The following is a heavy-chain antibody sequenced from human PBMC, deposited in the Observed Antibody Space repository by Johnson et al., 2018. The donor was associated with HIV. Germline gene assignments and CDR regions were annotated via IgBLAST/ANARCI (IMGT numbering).Heavy chain of an antibody. Sequence: QVQLVESGGGVVQPGRSLRLSCAASGFTFSSYGMHWVRQATGKGLEWVAVISYDGSNKYYADSVKGRFTISRDNSKNTLYLQMDSLRPEDTAGYYCAKIWGDIAATGDAFDIWGQGTMVTVSS. CDR1: GFTFSSYG. D-gene: IGHD5-12*01. J-gene: IGHJ3*02. CDR2: ISYDGSNK. CDR3: AKIWGDIAATGDAFDI. V-gene: IGHV3-30*18.